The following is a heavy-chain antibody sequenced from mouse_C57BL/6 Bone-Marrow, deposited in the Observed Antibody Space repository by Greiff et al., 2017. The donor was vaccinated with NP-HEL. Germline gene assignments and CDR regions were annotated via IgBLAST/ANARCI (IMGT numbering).Heavy chain of an antibody. D-gene: IGHD3-1*01. J-gene: IGHJ1*03. CDR3: AREGDRGYWYFDV. Sequence: EVKLVESGGGLVKPGGSLKLSCAASGFTFSSYAMSWVRQTPEQRLEWVATISDGGSYTYYPDNVKGRFTISRDNAKNNLYLQMSHLKSEDTAMYYCAREGDRGYWYFDVWGTGTTVTVSS. CDR1: GFTFSSYA. V-gene: IGHV5-4*01. CDR2: ISDGGSYT.